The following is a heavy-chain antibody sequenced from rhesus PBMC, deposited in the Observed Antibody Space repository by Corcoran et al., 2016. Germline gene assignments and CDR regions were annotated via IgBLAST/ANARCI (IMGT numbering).Heavy chain of an antibody. J-gene: IGHJ3*01. V-gene: IGHV4-169*02. D-gene: IGHD3-28*01. CDR3: ARDRTGYYYDSGYYGYDAFDF. Sequence: QLQLQESGPGLVKPSETLSVTCAVSGGSISSSYWSWIRQAPGKGLEWIGYIYGSGSSTNYNPSLKCRVTLSVDTSKHQLSLKLSSVTTADTTVYYCARDRTGYYYDSGYYGYDAFDFWGQGLRVTVSS. CDR1: GGSISSSY. CDR2: IYGSGSST.